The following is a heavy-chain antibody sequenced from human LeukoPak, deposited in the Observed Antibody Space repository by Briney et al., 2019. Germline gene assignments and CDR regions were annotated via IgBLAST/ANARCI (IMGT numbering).Heavy chain of an antibody. CDR3: ARFMTTVTLFDY. J-gene: IGHJ4*02. V-gene: IGHV1-3*01. CDR1: GYTFTSYA. Sequence: ASVKVSCKASGYTFTSYAMHWVRQAPGQRLEWMGWINAGNGNTKYSQKFQGRVTITRDTSASTAYMELSSLRSEDTAVYYCARFMTTVTLFDYWDQGTLVTVSS. CDR2: INAGNGNT. D-gene: IGHD4-17*01.